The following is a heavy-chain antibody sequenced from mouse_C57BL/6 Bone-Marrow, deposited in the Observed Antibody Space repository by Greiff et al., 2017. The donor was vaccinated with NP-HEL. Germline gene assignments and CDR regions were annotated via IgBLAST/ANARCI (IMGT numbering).Heavy chain of an antibody. Sequence: VQLQQSGAELVRPGASVKLSCKASGYTFTDYYINWVKQRPGQGLEWIARIYPGSGNTYYNEKFKGKATLTAEKSSSTAYMQLSSLTSEDSAVYFCARCLYYYGSSYVDYWGQGTSVTVSA. CDR2: IYPGSGNT. CDR1: GYTFTDYY. CDR3: ARCLYYYGSSYVDY. V-gene: IGHV1-76*01. J-gene: IGHJ4*01. D-gene: IGHD1-1*01.